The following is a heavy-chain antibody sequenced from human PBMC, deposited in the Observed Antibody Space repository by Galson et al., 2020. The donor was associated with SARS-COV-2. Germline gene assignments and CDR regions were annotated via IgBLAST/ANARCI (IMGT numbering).Heavy chain of an antibody. J-gene: IGHJ6*03. Sequence: SVNVSHKASGGTLNSYAISWVRQAPGQGREGMGGIIPILGTSNHPQNFQGRVTITEDESTSTAHMELSSLRSEDTAVYYCATKYYDILTGSVDYYYYYMDVWGKATTVTVSS. D-gene: IGHD3-9*01. CDR1: GGTLNSYA. CDR3: ATKYYDILTGSVDYYYYYMDV. CDR2: IIPILGTS. V-gene: IGHV1-69*13.